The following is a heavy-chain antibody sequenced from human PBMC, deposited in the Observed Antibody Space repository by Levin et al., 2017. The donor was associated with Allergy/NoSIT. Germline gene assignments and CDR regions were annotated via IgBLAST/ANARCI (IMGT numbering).Heavy chain of an antibody. CDR3: ASLTATRYLAV. CDR1: GFTFSNYW. V-gene: IGHV3-7*01. D-gene: IGHD2-2*02. Sequence: PGGSLRLSCAASGFTFSNYWMTWVRQAPGKGLEWVANIKQDGSEKYHVDSVKGRFTISRDNGKKSLSLQMNSLRAEDTAVYYCASLTATRYLAVWSQGTLVTVSS. J-gene: IGHJ4*02. CDR2: IKQDGSEK.